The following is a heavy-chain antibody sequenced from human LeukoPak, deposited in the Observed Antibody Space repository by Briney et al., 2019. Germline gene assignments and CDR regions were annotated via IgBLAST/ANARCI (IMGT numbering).Heavy chain of an antibody. V-gene: IGHV3-48*03. CDR1: GFTFSSYA. Sequence: PGGSLRLSCAASGFTFSSYAMHWVRQAPGKGLEWVSYISSSGSTIYYADSVKGRFTISRDNAKNSLYLQMNSLRAEDTAVYYCARAPWPLDYWGQGTLVTVSS. CDR2: ISSSGSTI. CDR3: ARAPWPLDY. J-gene: IGHJ4*02.